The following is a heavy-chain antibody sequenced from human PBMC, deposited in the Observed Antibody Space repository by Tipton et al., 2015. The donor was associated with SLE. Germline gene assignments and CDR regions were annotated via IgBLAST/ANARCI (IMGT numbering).Heavy chain of an antibody. CDR3: GRAAIVGPSGGFDF. V-gene: IGHV3-9*01. CDR2: ISWNSGDL. Sequence: SLRLSCAASGFTFDDYAMHWVRQAPGTGLEWVSGISWNSGDLGYADSVKGRFTISRDNAKNSLYLQMNSLRAEDTAVYFCGRAAIVGPSGGFDFWGQGTLVTVSS. D-gene: IGHD1-26*01. J-gene: IGHJ4*02. CDR1: GFTFDDYA.